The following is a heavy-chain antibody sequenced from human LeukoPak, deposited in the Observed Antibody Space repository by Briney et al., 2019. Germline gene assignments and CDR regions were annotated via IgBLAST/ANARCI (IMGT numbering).Heavy chain of an antibody. D-gene: IGHD4-11*01. Sequence: SVKVSCKAPGGTFSSYAISWVRQAPGQGLEWMGRIIPIFGTANYAQKFQGRVTITTDESTSTAYMELSSLRSEDTAVYYCAREGTTQYYFDYWGQGTLVTVSS. V-gene: IGHV1-69*05. CDR1: GGTFSSYA. J-gene: IGHJ4*02. CDR3: AREGTTQYYFDY. CDR2: IIPIFGTA.